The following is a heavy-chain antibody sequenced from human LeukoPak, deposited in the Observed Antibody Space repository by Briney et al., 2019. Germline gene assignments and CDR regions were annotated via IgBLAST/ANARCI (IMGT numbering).Heavy chain of an antibody. CDR1: GGSISTNVYY. CDR2: VFYSGST. CDR3: ARDVYYGSGSPRLDY. J-gene: IGHJ4*02. V-gene: IGHV4-39*02. Sequence: SETLSLTCSVSGGSISTNVYYWAWIRQPPGRGLEWIGSVFYSGSTYFNPSLESRLTIFVDTAKNHFSLRLSSVTAADTAVYYCARDVYYGSGSPRLDYWGQGTLVTVSS. D-gene: IGHD3-10*01.